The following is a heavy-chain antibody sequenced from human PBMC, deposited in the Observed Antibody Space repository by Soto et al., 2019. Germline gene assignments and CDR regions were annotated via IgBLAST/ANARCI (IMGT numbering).Heavy chain of an antibody. CDR3: AVSGRGGLDV. D-gene: IGHD3-10*01. V-gene: IGHV4-30-2*01. Sequence: QLQLQESGSGLVKPSQKLSLTCTVSGGSINSGGYSWRWIRQPPGKGLEWIGYIYRSGSAYYSPSPQNRVTISVDTSKNRCSLNRTSVTAADTAVYYCAVSGRGGLDVWGQGTTVTVSS. J-gene: IGHJ6*02. CDR2: IYRSGSA. CDR1: GGSINSGGYS.